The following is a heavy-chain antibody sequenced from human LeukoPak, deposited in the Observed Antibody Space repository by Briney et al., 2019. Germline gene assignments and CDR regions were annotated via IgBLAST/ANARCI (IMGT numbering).Heavy chain of an antibody. V-gene: IGHV1-18*01. CDR3: ARPFRGYSHGLFDY. CDR1: GYTFTSYD. CDR2: ISAYNGNT. D-gene: IGHD5-18*01. Sequence: ASVKVSCKASGYTFTSYDISWVRQAPGQGLEWMGWISAYNGNTNYAQKLQGRVTMTTDTSTSTAYMELRSLRSDDTAVYYCARPFRGYSHGLFDYWGQGTLVTVSS. J-gene: IGHJ4*02.